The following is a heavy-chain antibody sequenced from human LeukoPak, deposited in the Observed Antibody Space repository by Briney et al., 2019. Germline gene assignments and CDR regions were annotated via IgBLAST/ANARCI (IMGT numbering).Heavy chain of an antibody. V-gene: IGHV4-59*01. D-gene: IGHD2-8*01. Sequence: SETLSLTCTVSGGSISNYFWNWIRQPPGKGLEWIGYIKTSGSAYCNPSLKSRVTVSVDTSKNQFSLKLSSVTAADTAVYYCARGYCANSTCYNFDYWGQGTLVTLSS. CDR2: IKTSGSA. CDR1: GGSISNYF. CDR3: ARGYCANSTCYNFDY. J-gene: IGHJ4*02.